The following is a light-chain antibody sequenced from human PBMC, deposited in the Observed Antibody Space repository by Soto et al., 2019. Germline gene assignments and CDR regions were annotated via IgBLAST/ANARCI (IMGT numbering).Light chain of an antibody. V-gene: IGLV2-14*01. CDR2: EVN. CDR3: FSFTTISTHV. J-gene: IGLJ1*01. Sequence: QSLLTQPASLSGSPGQSITISCTGTSSDIGAYDYVSWFQQHPGKAPKLMISEVNNRPSGVSNRFSGSKSGNTAYLTISGLQVEDEAEYFCFSFTTISTHVFGTGTNVTDL. CDR1: SSDIGAYDY.